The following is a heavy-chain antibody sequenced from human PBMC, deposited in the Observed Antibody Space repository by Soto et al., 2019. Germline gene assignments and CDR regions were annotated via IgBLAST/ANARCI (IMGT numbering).Heavy chain of an antibody. CDR1: GFTFSGSA. CDR3: DREDVLTGSPYYYCGMDV. J-gene: IGHJ6*02. V-gene: IGHV3-73*02. CDR2: IRSKANSYAT. D-gene: IGHD3-9*01. Sequence: EVQLVESGGGLVQPGGSLKLSCAASGFTFSGSAMHWVRQASGKGLEWVGRIRSKANSYATAYAASVKGRFTISSEDSKNPAYLQMNCLKTEDTDVYYCDREDVLTGSPYYYCGMDVWGQGTAVTVSS.